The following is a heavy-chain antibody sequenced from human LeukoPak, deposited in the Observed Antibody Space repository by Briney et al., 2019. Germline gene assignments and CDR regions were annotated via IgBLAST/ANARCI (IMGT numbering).Heavy chain of an antibody. D-gene: IGHD2-15*01. CDR2: IRSKTAGGTT. CDR1: GLTLSNVW. Sequence: GGSLRLSCAVFGLTLSNVWMNWIRQAPGQGLEWVGRIRSKTAGGTTDFAAPVKGRFSISRDDSKNTLYLQMNSLTSEDTGVYYCSQGSGQYFDYWGQGTLVTVSS. V-gene: IGHV3-15*07. J-gene: IGHJ4*02. CDR3: SQGSGQYFDY.